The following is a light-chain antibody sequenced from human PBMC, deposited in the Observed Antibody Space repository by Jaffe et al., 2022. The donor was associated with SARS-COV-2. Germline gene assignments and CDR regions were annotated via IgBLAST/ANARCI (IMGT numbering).Light chain of an antibody. V-gene: IGKV1D-16*01. CDR3: QQYYRYPLT. CDR2: AAS. Sequence: DIQMTQSPSSVSASVGDEVTITCRASQGVASRVAWFQQKPAKAPRTLIYAASTLQNGVPSRFSGSGSGTDFTLTISGLQPEDSATYYCQQYYRYPLTFGGGTKVEI. CDR1: QGVASR. J-gene: IGKJ4*01.